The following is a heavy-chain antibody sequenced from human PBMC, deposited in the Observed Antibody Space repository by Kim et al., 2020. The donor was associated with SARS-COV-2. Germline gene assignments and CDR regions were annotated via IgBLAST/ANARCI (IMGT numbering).Heavy chain of an antibody. Sequence: ASVKVSCKASGYTFTSYAMNWVRQAPGQGLEWMGWINTNTGNPTYAQGFTGRFVFSLDTSVSTAYLQISSLKAEDTAVYYCARDRSGSVVPAAIQRDPFFDPWGQGTLVTVSS. CDR2: INTNTGNP. CDR3: ARDRSGSVVPAAIQRDPFFDP. V-gene: IGHV7-4-1*02. J-gene: IGHJ5*02. D-gene: IGHD2-2*01. CDR1: GYTFTSYA.